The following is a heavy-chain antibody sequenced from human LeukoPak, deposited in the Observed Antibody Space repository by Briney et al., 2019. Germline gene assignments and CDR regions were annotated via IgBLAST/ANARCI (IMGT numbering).Heavy chain of an antibody. CDR1: GYTFTSYG. CDR3: AREGSYSSGWYLSGVNWFDP. V-gene: IGHV7-4-1*02. J-gene: IGHJ5*02. Sequence: GASVKVSCKASGYTFTSYGISWVRQAPGQGLEWMGWINTNTGNPTYAQGFTGRFVFSLDTSVSTAYLQISSLKAEDTAVCYCAREGSYSSGWYLSGVNWFDPWGQGTLVTVSS. CDR2: INTNTGNP. D-gene: IGHD6-19*01.